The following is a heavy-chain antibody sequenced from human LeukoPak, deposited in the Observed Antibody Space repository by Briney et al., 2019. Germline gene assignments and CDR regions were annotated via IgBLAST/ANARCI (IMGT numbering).Heavy chain of an antibody. CDR2: INHSGST. Sequence: SETLSLTCAVYGGSFSGYYWSWIRQPPGKGLEWIGEINHSGSTNYNPSLKSRVTISVDTSKNQFSLKLSSVTAADTAVYYCARXRGPRITIFGVVTSNWFDXWGQXTLVTV. J-gene: IGHJ5*02. CDR1: GGSFSGYY. V-gene: IGHV4-34*01. D-gene: IGHD3-3*01. CDR3: ARXRGPRITIFGVVTSNWFDX.